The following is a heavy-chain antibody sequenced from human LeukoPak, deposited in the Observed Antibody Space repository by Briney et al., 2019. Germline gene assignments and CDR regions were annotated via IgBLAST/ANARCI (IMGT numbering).Heavy chain of an antibody. CDR1: AFTFSNVW. CDR2: IRSKTDGGKT. D-gene: IGHD5-18*01. V-gene: IGHV3-15*01. J-gene: IGHJ4*02. CDR3: TIPASGYSYGVLDS. Sequence: GGSLRLSCAASAFTFSNVWMSWVRQAPGKGLEWVGRIRSKTDGGKTDYAAPVKGRFTISRDDSKNTLYLQMDSLKTEDTAVYYCTIPASGYSYGVLDSWGQGALVTVAS.